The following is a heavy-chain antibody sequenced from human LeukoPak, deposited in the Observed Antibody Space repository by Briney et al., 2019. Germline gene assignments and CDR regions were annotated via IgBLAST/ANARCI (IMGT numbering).Heavy chain of an antibody. J-gene: IGHJ6*04. V-gene: IGHV1-69*06. CDR1: GGTFSSYA. D-gene: IGHD6-19*01. CDR2: IIPIFGTA. Sequence: SVKVSCKASGGTFSSYAISWVRQAPGQGLEWMGGIIPIFGTANYAQKFQGRVTITADKSTSTAYMELSSLRSEDTAVYYSATGSQYSSGWDPGHYYGMDVWGKGTTVTVSS. CDR3: ATGSQYSSGWDPGHYYGMDV.